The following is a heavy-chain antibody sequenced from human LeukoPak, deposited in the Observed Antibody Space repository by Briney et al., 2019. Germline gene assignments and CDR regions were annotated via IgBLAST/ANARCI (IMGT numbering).Heavy chain of an antibody. CDR2: ISGSGGST. CDR3: AKSPGSYSSQLHY. CDR1: GFTFSIYA. Sequence: GGSLRLSCTASGFTFSIYAMSWVRQAPGKGLEWVSSISGSGGSTYNADSVQGRFTISRDNSKNTLYLQMNSLRAEDTAVYYCAKSPGSYSSQLHYWGQGTLVTVSS. D-gene: IGHD4-11*01. V-gene: IGHV3-23*01. J-gene: IGHJ4*02.